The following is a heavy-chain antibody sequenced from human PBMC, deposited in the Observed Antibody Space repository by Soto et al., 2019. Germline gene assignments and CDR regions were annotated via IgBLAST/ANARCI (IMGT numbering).Heavy chain of an antibody. CDR1: GFSFCDYG. J-gene: IGHJ4*02. V-gene: IGHV3-33*01. CDR3: ARGATIERGERDFDY. Sequence: QVQLVESGAGVVQPGRSLRLSCAASGFSFCDYGMHWVRQAPGKGLEWVAAIWYDGSHKYHADSVKDRFTISRDNSKNTLYLQMDSLRAEDTAVYYCARGATIERGERDFDYWGQGALVTVSS. D-gene: IGHD4-17*01. CDR2: IWYDGSHK.